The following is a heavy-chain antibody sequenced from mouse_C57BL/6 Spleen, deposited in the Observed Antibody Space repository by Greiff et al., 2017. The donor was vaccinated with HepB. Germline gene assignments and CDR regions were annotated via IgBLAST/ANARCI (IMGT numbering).Heavy chain of an antibody. CDR2: IYPRDGST. Sequence: VQLQQSDAELVKPGASVKISCKVSGYTFTDHTIHWMKQRPEQGLEWIGYIYPRDGSTKYNEKFKGKATLTADKSSSTAYMQLNSLTSEDSAVYSFARRVTKLVATGAMDYWGQGTSVTVSS. D-gene: IGHD1-1*01. CDR3: ARRVTKLVATGAMDY. CDR1: GYTFTDHT. V-gene: IGHV1-78*01. J-gene: IGHJ4*01.